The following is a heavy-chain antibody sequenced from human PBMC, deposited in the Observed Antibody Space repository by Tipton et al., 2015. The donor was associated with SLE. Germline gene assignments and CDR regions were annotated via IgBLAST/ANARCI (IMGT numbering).Heavy chain of an antibody. CDR2: IYYSGST. V-gene: IGHV4-39*07. CDR3: ARGEQQPDAEYFQH. CDR1: GYSVSSSSYY. Sequence: TLSLTCTVSGYSVSSSSYYWGWIRQPPGKGLEWIGSIYYSGSTYYNPSLKSRVTISVDTSKNQFSLKLSSVTAADTAVYYCARGEQQPDAEYFQHWGQGTLVTVSS. J-gene: IGHJ1*01. D-gene: IGHD6-13*01.